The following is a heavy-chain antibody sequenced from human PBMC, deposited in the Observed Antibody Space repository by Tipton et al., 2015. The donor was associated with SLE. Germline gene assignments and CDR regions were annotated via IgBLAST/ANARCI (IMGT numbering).Heavy chain of an antibody. CDR2: ISHSGST. Sequence: TLSLTCAVSGYSLTSGHYWGWIRQPPGKGLEWIGSISHSGSTYYNPSLQSRVSLSVDTSKNRVFLRLNSVTAADTSIYYCARHDYDDNGYYMHYFDYWGQGTLVAVSS. J-gene: IGHJ4*02. D-gene: IGHD3-22*01. CDR1: GYSLTSGHY. V-gene: IGHV4-38-2*01. CDR3: ARHDYDDNGYYMHYFDY.